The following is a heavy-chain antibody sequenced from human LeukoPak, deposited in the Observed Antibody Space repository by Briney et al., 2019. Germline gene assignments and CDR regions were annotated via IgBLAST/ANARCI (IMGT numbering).Heavy chain of an antibody. CDR3: AQMIVHYSAFDI. D-gene: IGHD3-22*01. Sequence: ASVKVSCKASGYTFTSYDINWVRQATGQGLEWMGWMNPNSGNTGYAQKFQGRVTMTRNTSISTAYMELSSLRSGDTAVYYCAQMIVHYSAFDIWGQGTMVTVSS. J-gene: IGHJ3*02. CDR2: MNPNSGNT. V-gene: IGHV1-8*01. CDR1: GYTFTSYD.